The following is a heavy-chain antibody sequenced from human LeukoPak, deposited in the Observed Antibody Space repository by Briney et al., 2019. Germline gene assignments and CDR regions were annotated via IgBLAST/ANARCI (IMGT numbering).Heavy chain of an antibody. CDR3: ARGGSGYGDYYYFYGLDV. D-gene: IGHD3-22*01. J-gene: IGHJ6*02. CDR2: ISSSRSTT. V-gene: IGHV3-48*02. Sequence: GGSLRLSCAASGFTLSNYGMNWVRRAPGKGLEWVSYISSSRSTTYYADSVKGRSAISRDNAKNSLYLQMNSLRDEDTAVYYCARGGSGYGDYYYFYGLDVWGQGTTVTVSS. CDR1: GFTLSNYG.